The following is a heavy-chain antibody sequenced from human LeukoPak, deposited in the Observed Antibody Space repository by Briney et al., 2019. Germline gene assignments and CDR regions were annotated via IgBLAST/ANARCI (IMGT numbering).Heavy chain of an antibody. CDR2: IYYTGTT. V-gene: IGHV4-59*01. D-gene: IGHD5-24*01. CDR3: ARDHTRDGYNGFDP. J-gene: IGHJ5*02. CDR1: GGSISSYY. Sequence: SETLSLTCTVSGGSISSYYWSWIRQPPGKGLEWIGCIYYTGTTNHNLSLKSRLTISVDTSKNQFSLNLNSVTAADTAVYYCARDHTRDGYNGFDPWGQGTLVTVSS.